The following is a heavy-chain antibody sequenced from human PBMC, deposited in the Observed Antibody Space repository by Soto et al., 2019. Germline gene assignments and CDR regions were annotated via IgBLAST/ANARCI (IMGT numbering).Heavy chain of an antibody. J-gene: IGHJ4*02. V-gene: IGHV1-3*01. D-gene: IGHD6-13*01. CDR3: ARGPRIAAAGTELDY. Sequence: ASVNVSCKASGYTFTSYAMHWVRQAPGQRLEWMGWINAGNGNTKYSQKFQGRVTITRDTSASTAYMELSSLRSEDTAVYYCARGPRIAAAGTELDYWGQGTLVTVSS. CDR2: INAGNGNT. CDR1: GYTFTSYA.